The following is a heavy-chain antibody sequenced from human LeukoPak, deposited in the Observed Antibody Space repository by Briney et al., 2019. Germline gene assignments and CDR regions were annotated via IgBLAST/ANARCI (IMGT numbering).Heavy chain of an antibody. CDR2: ISIRGSTI. Sequence: GGSLRLSFAASEFTFSGYEMNWVRQAPGKGLEWFSYISIRGSTIFYADSVKGRFTIYRENAKNSLYLKMNSLRAEDTTVYYCARDPGGYMDVWGKGTTVTISS. CDR1: EFTFSGYE. V-gene: IGHV3-48*03. D-gene: IGHD3-10*01. CDR3: ARDPGGYMDV. J-gene: IGHJ6*03.